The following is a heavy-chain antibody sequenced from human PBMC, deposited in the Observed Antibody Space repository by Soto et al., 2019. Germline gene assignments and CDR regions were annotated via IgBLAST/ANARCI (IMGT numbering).Heavy chain of an antibody. CDR2: INPNSGGT. Sequence: QVQLVQSGAEVKKPGASVKVSCKASGYTFTGYYMHWVRQAPGQGLEWMGWINPNSGGTNYAQKFQGWVTMTRDTSISTAYMELSRLRSDDTAVYYCARGGSMVRGVINFDYWGQGTLVTVSS. J-gene: IGHJ4*02. D-gene: IGHD3-10*01. CDR1: GYTFTGYY. V-gene: IGHV1-2*04. CDR3: ARGGSMVRGVINFDY.